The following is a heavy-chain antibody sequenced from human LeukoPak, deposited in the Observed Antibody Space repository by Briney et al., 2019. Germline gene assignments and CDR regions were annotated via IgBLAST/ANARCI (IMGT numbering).Heavy chain of an antibody. J-gene: IGHJ4*02. Sequence: GGSLRLSCAASGFTFSSYAMSWVRQAPGKGLEWVSAISGSGGSTYYADSVKGRFTISRDNSKNTLYLQMNSLRAEDTAVYYCAKDNSDSGYDYDTYYYDSSGYLFDYWGQGTLVTVSS. D-gene: IGHD3-22*01. CDR2: ISGSGGST. CDR3: AKDNSDSGYDYDTYYYDSSGYLFDY. V-gene: IGHV3-23*01. CDR1: GFTFSSYA.